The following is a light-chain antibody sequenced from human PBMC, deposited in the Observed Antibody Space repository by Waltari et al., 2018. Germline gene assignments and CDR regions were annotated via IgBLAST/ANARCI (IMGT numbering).Light chain of an antibody. J-gene: IGLJ2*01. CDR3: SSYAGSNNVV. Sequence: QSALTQPPSASGSPVQSVTIPCPATSTDAVVYHSFPWYQPPPGKAPQPMLSAVSQRPSGVPDRFSGSKSGNTASLTVSGLQAEDEADYYCSSYAGSNNVVFGGGTKLTVL. V-gene: IGLV2-8*01. CDR1: STDAVVYHS. CDR2: AVS.